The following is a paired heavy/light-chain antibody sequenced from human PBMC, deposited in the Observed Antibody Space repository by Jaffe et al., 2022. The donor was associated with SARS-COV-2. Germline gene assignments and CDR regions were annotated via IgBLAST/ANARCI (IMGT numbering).Light chain of an antibody. J-gene: IGKJ4*01. CDR1: QSVSSSY. V-gene: IGKV3-20*01. Sequence: EIVLTQSPGTLSLSPGERATLSCRASQSVSSSYLAWYQQKPGQAPRLLIYGASSRATGIPDRFSGSGSGTDFTLTISRLEPEDFAVYYCQQYGSSPRLTFGGGTKVEIK. CDR3: QQYGSSPRLT. CDR2: GAS.
Heavy chain of an antibody. D-gene: IGHD3-3*01. CDR3: AKDREGDFWSGYPGIDY. CDR1: GFTFDDYA. J-gene: IGHJ4*02. Sequence: EVQLVESGGGLVQPGRSLRLSCAASGFTFDDYAMHWVRQAPGKGLEWVSGISWNSGSIGYADSVKGRFTISRDNAKNSLYLQMNSLRAEDTALYYCAKDREGDFWSGYPGIDYWGQGTLVTVSS. CDR2: ISWNSGSI. V-gene: IGHV3-9*01.